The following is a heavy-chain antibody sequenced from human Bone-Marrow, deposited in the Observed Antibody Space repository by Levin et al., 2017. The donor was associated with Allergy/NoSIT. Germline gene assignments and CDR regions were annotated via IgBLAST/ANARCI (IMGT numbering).Heavy chain of an antibody. CDR1: GFTFSSYA. V-gene: IGHV3-30-3*01. J-gene: IGHJ6*02. CDR3: ARGGDPVYYYYGMDV. Sequence: GESLKISCAASGFTFSSYAMHWVRQAPGKGLEWVAVISYDGSNKYYADSVKGRFTISRDNSKNTLYLQMNSLRAEDTAVYYCARGGDPVYYYYGMDVWGQGTTVTVSS. CDR2: ISYDGSNK. D-gene: IGHD4-17*01.